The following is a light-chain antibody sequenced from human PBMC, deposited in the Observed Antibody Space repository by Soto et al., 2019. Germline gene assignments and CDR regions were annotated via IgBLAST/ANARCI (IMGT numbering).Light chain of an antibody. J-gene: IGLJ1*01. V-gene: IGLV2-14*01. CDR2: EVS. Sequence: QSALTHPPCVSCSPRHSITISCTGTSSDVGGYNYVSWYQQHPDKAPKLMIYEVSNRPSGVSNRFSGSKSGHTASLTISGLQSEDEADYFCTSYTSYSTLDVFGTGTKVTVL. CDR3: TSYTSYSTLDV. CDR1: SSDVGGYNY.